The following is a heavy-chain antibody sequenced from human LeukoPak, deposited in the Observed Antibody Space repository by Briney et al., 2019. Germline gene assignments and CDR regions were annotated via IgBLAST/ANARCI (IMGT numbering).Heavy chain of an antibody. D-gene: IGHD6-13*01. V-gene: IGHV3-13*01. CDR3: ARSGSSWYDDAFDI. J-gene: IGHJ3*02. Sequence: GGSLRLSCAASGFTFSSYDMHWVRQATGKGLEWVSAIGTAGDTYYPGSVKGRFTISRENAKNSLYLQMNSLRAGDTAVYYCARSGSSWYDDAFDIWGQGTMVTVSS. CDR2: IGTAGDT. CDR1: GFTFSSYD.